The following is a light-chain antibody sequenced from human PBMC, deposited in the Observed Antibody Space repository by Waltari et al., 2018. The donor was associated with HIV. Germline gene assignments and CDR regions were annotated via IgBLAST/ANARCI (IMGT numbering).Light chain of an antibody. V-gene: IGLV2-14*01. CDR1: SSDVGVYNS. CDR2: DVS. J-gene: IGLJ2*01. Sequence: QSALTQPASVSGSPGQSITISCTGTSSDVGVYNSVSWYQQYAGKAPKLMIYDVSNRPSGVSNRFSGSKSGNTASLTISGLQAEDEADYYCSSYTSSSTLVFGGGTKLTVL. CDR3: SSYTSSSTLV.